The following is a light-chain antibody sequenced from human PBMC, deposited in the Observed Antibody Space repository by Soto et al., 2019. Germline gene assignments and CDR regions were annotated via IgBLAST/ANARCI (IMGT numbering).Light chain of an antibody. CDR2: EVS. V-gene: IGLV2-8*01. CDR1: SRDVGVYNY. CDR3: SSNAGNVEV. J-gene: IGLJ1*01. Sequence: QSALTQPPSASGSPGQSVPISCTGTSRDVGVYNYVSWYQQHPGKAPKLMIYEVSKRPSGVPDRFSGSKSGNTASLTVSGLQAEDEADYYCSSNAGNVEVFGTGTKLTVL.